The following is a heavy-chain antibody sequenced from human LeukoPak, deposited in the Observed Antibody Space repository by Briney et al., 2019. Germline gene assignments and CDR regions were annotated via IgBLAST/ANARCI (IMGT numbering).Heavy chain of an antibody. J-gene: IGHJ4*02. CDR3: AKQKYGDYVGYFDC. Sequence: PGGSLRLSCAASGFTFSCYAMSWVRQAPGKGLEWVSAISGSGGNTYYADSVKGRFTISRDSSKNTLYLQMNSLRAEDTAVYYCAKQKYGDYVGYFDCWGQGTLVTVSS. CDR1: GFTFSCYA. D-gene: IGHD4-17*01. V-gene: IGHV3-23*01. CDR2: ISGSGGNT.